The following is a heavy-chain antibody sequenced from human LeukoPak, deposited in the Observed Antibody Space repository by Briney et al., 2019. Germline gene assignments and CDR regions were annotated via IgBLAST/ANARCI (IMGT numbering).Heavy chain of an antibody. V-gene: IGHV4-59*01. CDR2: IYYSGST. D-gene: IGHD5-18*01. CDR3: ARTTEGGYSYDYFYYYYMDV. Sequence: PSETLSLTCTVSGGSISNYYWSWIRQPPGKGLEWIGYIYYSGSTNYKSSLKSRVTISVDTSKNQFSLKLSSVTAADTAVYYCARTTEGGYSYDYFYYYYMDVWGKGTTVTISS. J-gene: IGHJ6*03. CDR1: GGSISNYY.